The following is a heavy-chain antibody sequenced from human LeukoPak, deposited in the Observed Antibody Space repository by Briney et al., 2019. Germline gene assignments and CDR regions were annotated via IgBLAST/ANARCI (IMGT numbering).Heavy chain of an antibody. J-gene: IGHJ5*02. CDR2: IYYSGST. V-gene: IGHV4-30-4*01. Sequence: PSQTLSLTCTVSGGSISSGDYYWSWIRQPPGTGLEWIGYIYYSGSTYYNPSLKSRVTISVDTSKNQFSLKLSSVTAADTAVYYCASAMVRGVIRGFSNWFDPWGQGTLVTVSS. CDR3: ASAMVRGVIRGFSNWFDP. CDR1: GGSISSGDYY. D-gene: IGHD3-10*01.